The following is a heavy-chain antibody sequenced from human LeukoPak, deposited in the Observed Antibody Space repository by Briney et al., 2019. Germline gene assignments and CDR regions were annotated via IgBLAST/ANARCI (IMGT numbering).Heavy chain of an antibody. CDR1: GYTFTSYA. Sequence: ASVKVSCKASGYTFTSYAMNWVRQAPGQGLEWMGRINTNTGNPTYAQGFTGRFVFSLDTSVSTAYLQISSLKAEDTAVYCCAGDLNYYDSSGSNWGQGTLVTVSS. CDR3: AGDLNYYDSSGSN. V-gene: IGHV7-4-1*02. D-gene: IGHD3-22*01. J-gene: IGHJ4*02. CDR2: INTNTGNP.